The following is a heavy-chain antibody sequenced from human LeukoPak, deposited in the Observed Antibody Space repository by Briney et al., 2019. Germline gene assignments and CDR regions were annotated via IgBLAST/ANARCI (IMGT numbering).Heavy chain of an antibody. CDR3: AREDDWNYEDY. D-gene: IGHD1-7*01. Sequence: PGGSLRLSCAASGFTFSNYWMSWVRQAPGKGLEWVANTKQDGSEKYYVNSVKGRFTISRDNAKNSLYLQMNSLRAEDTAIYYCAREDDWNYEDYWGQGTLVTVSS. V-gene: IGHV3-7*01. CDR2: TKQDGSEK. CDR1: GFTFSNYW. J-gene: IGHJ4*02.